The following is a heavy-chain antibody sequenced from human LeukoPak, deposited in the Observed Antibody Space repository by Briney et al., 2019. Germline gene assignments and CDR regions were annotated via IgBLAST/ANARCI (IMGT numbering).Heavy chain of an antibody. Sequence: SETLSLTCTVSGGSISSYYWSWIRQPAGKGLEWIGRIYTSGSTNYNPSLKSRVTMSVDTSKNQFSLKLSSVTAADTAVYYCASDLTTPPYNWFDPWGQGTLVTVSS. CDR1: GGSISSYY. CDR3: ASDLTTPPYNWFDP. J-gene: IGHJ5*02. V-gene: IGHV4-4*07. D-gene: IGHD4/OR15-4a*01. CDR2: IYTSGST.